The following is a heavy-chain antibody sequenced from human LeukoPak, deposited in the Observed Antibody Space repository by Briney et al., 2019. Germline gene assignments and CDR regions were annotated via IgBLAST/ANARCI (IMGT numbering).Heavy chain of an antibody. CDR2: INAGNGNT. D-gene: IGHD5-18*01. CDR3: ARGSEGGYNYGFFDY. V-gene: IGHV1-3*01. Sequence: ASVKVSCKASGFTFTSYAMHWVRQAPGQRLEWMGWINAGNGNTKYSQKFQGRVTITRDTSASTAYMELSSLRSEDTAMFYCARGSEGGYNYGFFDYWGQGAPVTVSS. J-gene: IGHJ4*02. CDR1: GFTFTSYA.